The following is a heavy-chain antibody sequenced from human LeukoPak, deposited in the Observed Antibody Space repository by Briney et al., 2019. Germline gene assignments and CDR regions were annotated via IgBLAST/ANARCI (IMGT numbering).Heavy chain of an antibody. D-gene: IGHD2-15*01. CDR3: ARSGKYCSGGSCYPNWFDP. CDR1: GFTFSDYY. V-gene: IGHV3-11*03. J-gene: IGHJ5*02. Sequence: GGPLRLSCAASGFTFSDYYMSWIRQAPGKGLEWVSYISSSSSYTNYADSVKGRFTISRDNAKNSLYLQMNSLRAEDTAVYYCARSGKYCSGGSCYPNWFDPWGQGTLVTVSS. CDR2: ISSSSSYT.